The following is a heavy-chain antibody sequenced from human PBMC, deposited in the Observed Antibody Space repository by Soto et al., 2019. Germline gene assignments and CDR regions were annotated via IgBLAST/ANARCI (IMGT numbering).Heavy chain of an antibody. CDR2: IYYRGTT. CDR3: ARSPCSGGSCYSDY. Sequence: QVQLQESGPGLVKPSQTLSLTCTVSGGSIVSGDYYWSWIRQHPGKGLEWIGYIYYRGTTYCNPSLKSRVNIAIDTSNNDFYLKLSSVTAADTAVYYCARSPCSGGSCYSDYWGQGTLVTVSS. CDR1: GGSIVSGDYY. D-gene: IGHD2-15*01. V-gene: IGHV4-31*03. J-gene: IGHJ4*02.